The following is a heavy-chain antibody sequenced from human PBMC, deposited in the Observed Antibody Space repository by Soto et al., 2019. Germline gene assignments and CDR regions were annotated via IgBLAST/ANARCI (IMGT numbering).Heavy chain of an antibody. CDR1: GYTFTNYY. D-gene: IGHD6-19*01. J-gene: IGHJ2*01. CDR3: ARDLSSYSSGWYDL. CDR2: INPSGGRT. V-gene: IGHV1-46*01. Sequence: ASVKVSCKASGYTFTNYYMHWVRQAPGQGLEWMGIINPSGGRTNYAQKFQGRVTMTRDTSTSTVYLELSTLRSEDTAVYYYARDLSSYSSGWYDLWGRGTLVTVSS.